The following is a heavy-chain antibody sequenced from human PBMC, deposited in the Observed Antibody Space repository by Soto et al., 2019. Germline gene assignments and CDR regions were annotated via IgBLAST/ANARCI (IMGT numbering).Heavy chain of an antibody. J-gene: IGHJ6*02. V-gene: IGHV1-46*01. CDR1: GYTFTSYY. D-gene: IGHD2-2*01. Sequence: ASVKVSCKASGYTFTSYYMHWVRQAPGQGLEWMGIINPSGGSTSYAQKFQGRVTMTRDTSTSTVYMELSSLRSEDTAVYYCARDTCSSTSCYGMDVWGQGTTVTVSS. CDR2: INPSGGST. CDR3: ARDTCSSTSCYGMDV.